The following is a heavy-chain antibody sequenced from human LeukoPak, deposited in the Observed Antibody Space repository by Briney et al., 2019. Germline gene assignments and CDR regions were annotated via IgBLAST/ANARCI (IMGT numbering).Heavy chain of an antibody. D-gene: IGHD1-26*01. CDR3: ARDHAEGGSYSFDY. Sequence: SETLSLTCTVSGGSISSSSYYWGWIRQPPGKGLDWIGIINYRGNTYYNPSLKSRVTISVDTSKNQFSLKLSSVTAADTAVYYCARDHAEGGSYSFDYWGQGTLVTVSS. J-gene: IGHJ4*02. V-gene: IGHV4-39*07. CDR2: INYRGNT. CDR1: GGSISSSSYY.